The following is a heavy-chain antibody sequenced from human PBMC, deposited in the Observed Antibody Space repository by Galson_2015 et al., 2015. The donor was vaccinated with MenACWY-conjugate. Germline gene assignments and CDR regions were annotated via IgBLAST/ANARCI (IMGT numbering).Heavy chain of an antibody. Sequence: SLRLSCAASGFTFSTYWMHRVRQAPGKGLEWMAVISYDGSNESYADSVKGRFTISRDNSKNTLYLQMNSLRADDTAVYYCAKDWSVPYSTISYYFYMDVWGKGTTVTVSS. CDR3: AKDWSVPYSTISYYFYMDV. CDR2: ISYDGSNE. J-gene: IGHJ6*03. D-gene: IGHD6-13*01. CDR1: GFTFSTYW. V-gene: IGHV3-30*18.